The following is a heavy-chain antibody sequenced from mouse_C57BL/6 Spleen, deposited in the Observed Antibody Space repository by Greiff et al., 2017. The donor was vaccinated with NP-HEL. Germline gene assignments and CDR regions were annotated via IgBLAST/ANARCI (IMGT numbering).Heavy chain of an antibody. V-gene: IGHV1-61*01. CDR1: GYTFTSYW. Sequence: QVQLQQPGAELVRPGSSVKLSCKASGYTFTSYWMDWVKQRPGQGLEWIGNIYPSDSETHYNQKFMDKATLTVNKSSSTAYMQLSSLTSEDYAVYNCGSRKWLKRAMDYWGPGASSTVSA. D-gene: IGHD2-2*01. CDR2: IYPSDSET. J-gene: IGHJ4*01. CDR3: GSRKWLKRAMDY.